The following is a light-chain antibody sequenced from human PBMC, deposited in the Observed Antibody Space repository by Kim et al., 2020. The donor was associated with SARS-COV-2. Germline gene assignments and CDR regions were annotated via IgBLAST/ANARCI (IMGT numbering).Light chain of an antibody. V-gene: IGLV1-40*01. Sequence: QSVLTQPASVSGAPGQRITISCTGTRSNIGTDNVVSWYQQLPGAAPKLIIFGNNKRPSGISDRFSGSKSGTTASLTITGLQAEDEADYYCCSYAGSLIRVFGGGTQLTVL. J-gene: IGLJ3*02. CDR1: RSNIGTDNV. CDR3: CSYAGSLIRV. CDR2: GNN.